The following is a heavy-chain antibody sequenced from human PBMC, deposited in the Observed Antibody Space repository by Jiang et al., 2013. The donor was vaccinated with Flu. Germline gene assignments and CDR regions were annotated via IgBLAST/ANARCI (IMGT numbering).Heavy chain of an antibody. Sequence: DINWVRQATGQGLEWMGWMNPNSGNTGYAQKFQGRVTMTRNTSISTAYMELSSLRSEDTAVYYCARGVFGMVRGVIVWFDPWGQGTLVTVSS. CDR2: MNPNSGNT. CDR1: D. CDR3: ARGVFGMVRGVIVWFDP. V-gene: IGHV1-8*01. J-gene: IGHJ5*02. D-gene: IGHD3-10*01.